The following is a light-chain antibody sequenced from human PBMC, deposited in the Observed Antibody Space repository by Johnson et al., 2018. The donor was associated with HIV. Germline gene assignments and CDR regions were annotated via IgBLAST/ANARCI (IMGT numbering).Light chain of an antibody. CDR3: GTCDTSLSAPYV. J-gene: IGLJ1*01. CDR2: ENN. CDR1: TYNIGNNY. V-gene: IGLV1-51*02. Sequence: QSVLTQPPSVSAAPGQKVTISCSGSTYNIGNNYVSWYQQLPGTAPKLLIYENNKRPSGIPDRFSGSKSGTSATLGITGLQTGDEADYYCGTCDTSLSAPYVFGTGTKITVL.